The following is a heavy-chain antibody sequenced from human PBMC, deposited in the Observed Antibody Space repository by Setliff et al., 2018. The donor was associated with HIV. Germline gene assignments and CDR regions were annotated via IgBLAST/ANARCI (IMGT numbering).Heavy chain of an antibody. Sequence: ASVKVSCKASGYTFTSYDINWVRQATGQGLEWMGWMNPNSGNTGYAQKFQGRVTMTRNTSISTAYMELSSLRSEDTAVYYCALPYCGGGNCWSSASLPPAGWFDPWGQGTLVTVS. CDR3: ALPYCGGGNCWSSASLPPAGWFDP. D-gene: IGHD2-15*01. V-gene: IGHV1-8*02. J-gene: IGHJ5*02. CDR2: MNPNSGNT. CDR1: GYTFTSYD.